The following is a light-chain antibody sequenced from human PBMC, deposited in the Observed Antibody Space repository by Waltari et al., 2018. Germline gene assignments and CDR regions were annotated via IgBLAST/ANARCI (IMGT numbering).Light chain of an antibody. V-gene: IGLV2-8*01. CDR3: SSYAGSNKLI. CDR1: SSDIGAYKY. Sequence: QSALTQPPSASGSPGQTVIISCTGTSSDIGAYKYVSWYQQIPGRAPALIIYEVERRPPGTPDLFSGSKAGDTASLTVSGLQTEDEGDYYCSSYAGSNKLIFGGVTKLTVL. J-gene: IGLJ2*01. CDR2: EVE.